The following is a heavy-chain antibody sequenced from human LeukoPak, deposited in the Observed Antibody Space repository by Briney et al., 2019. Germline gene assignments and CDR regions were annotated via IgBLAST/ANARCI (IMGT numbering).Heavy chain of an antibody. CDR1: GGTFSSYA. J-gene: IGHJ5*02. CDR2: IIPIFGTA. Sequence: ASVKVSCKASGGTFSSYAISWVRQAPGQGLEWMGGIIPIFGTANYAQKFQGRVTITADKSTSTAYMELSSLRSEDTAVYYCARDHAGVLEWLFRGGWFDPWGQGTLVTVSS. V-gene: IGHV1-69*06. CDR3: ARDHAGVLEWLFRGGWFDP. D-gene: IGHD3-3*01.